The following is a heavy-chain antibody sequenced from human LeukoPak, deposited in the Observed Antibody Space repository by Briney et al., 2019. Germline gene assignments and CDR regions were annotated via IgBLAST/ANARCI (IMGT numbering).Heavy chain of an antibody. J-gene: IGHJ5*02. CDR2: IDYSGST. CDR1: GGSISSSSYY. V-gene: IGHV4-61*01. Sequence: PAETLSLTCTVSGGSISSSSYYWRWIRQPPGKGLEWIAYIDYSGSTNYNPSLKSRVTISVNTSKNQFSLKLSSVTAADTAVYYCARAYYYGSGRSNWFDPWGQGTLVTVSS. D-gene: IGHD3-10*01. CDR3: ARAYYYGSGRSNWFDP.